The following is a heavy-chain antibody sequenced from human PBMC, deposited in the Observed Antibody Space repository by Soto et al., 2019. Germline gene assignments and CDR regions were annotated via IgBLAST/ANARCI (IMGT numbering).Heavy chain of an antibody. CDR3: ARVTLDYYDSSGYFAFDI. V-gene: IGHV1-18*01. CDR1: GYTFTSYG. Sequence: QVQLVQSGAEVKKPGASVKVSCKASGYTFTSYGISWVRQAPGQGLEWMGWISAYNGNTNYAQKLQGRVTMTTDTSTSTAYMELRSLRSDDTAVYYCARVTLDYYDSSGYFAFDIWGQGTMVTVSS. D-gene: IGHD3-22*01. J-gene: IGHJ3*02. CDR2: ISAYNGNT.